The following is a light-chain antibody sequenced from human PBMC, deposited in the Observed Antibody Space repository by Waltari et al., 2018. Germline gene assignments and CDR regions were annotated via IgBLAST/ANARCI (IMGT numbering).Light chain of an antibody. Sequence: ELVLTQSPGTLSLSPGERAPLPCRASQSVSSSYLAWYQQKPGQAPRLLIYGASSRATGIPDRFSGSGSGTDFTLTISRLEPEDFAVYYCQQYSSSPYTFGQGTKLEIK. CDR2: GAS. CDR3: QQYSSSPYT. CDR1: QSVSSSY. V-gene: IGKV3-20*01. J-gene: IGKJ2*01.